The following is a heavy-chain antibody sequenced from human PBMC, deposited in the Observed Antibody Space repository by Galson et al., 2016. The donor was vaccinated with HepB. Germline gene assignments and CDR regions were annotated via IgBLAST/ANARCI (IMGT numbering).Heavy chain of an antibody. J-gene: IGHJ4*02. CDR1: GFTISSYW. V-gene: IGHV3-7*01. CDR2: IKQDGSEK. Sequence: SLRLSCAASGFTISSYWMTWVRQVPGQGLEWVAKIKQDGSEKYYADSVKGRFTTSRDNAHNSLYLQMDSLRAEDSAIYFCTRDIERVGATLHFDYWGRGTLVTVSS. D-gene: IGHD1-26*01. CDR3: TRDIERVGATLHFDY.